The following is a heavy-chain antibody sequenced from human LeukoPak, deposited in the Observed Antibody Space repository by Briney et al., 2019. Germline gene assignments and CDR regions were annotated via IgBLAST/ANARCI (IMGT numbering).Heavy chain of an antibody. CDR2: ISSSSSYT. V-gene: IGHV3-21*01. CDR1: GFTFSSYG. Sequence: GGSLRLSCAASGFTFSSYGMHWVRQAPGKGLEWVSSISSSSSYTYYADSVKGRFTISRDNAKNSLYLQMNSLRAEDTAVYYCARGGIAVAGTGLGYWGQGTLVTVSS. CDR3: ARGGIAVAGTGLGY. D-gene: IGHD6-19*01. J-gene: IGHJ4*02.